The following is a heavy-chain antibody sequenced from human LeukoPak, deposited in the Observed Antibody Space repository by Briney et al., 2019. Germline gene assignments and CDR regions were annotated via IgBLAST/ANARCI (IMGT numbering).Heavy chain of an antibody. CDR1: GGSVSSGSYY. CDR3: ARSVLRSLVDP. Sequence: SETLSLTCTVSGGSVSSGSYYWSWIRQPPGKGLEWIGYIYYSGSTNYNPSLKSRVTISVDTSKNQFSLKLSSVTAADTAVYYCARSVLRSLVDPWGQGTLVTVSS. J-gene: IGHJ5*02. D-gene: IGHD3-16*01. V-gene: IGHV4-61*01. CDR2: IYYSGST.